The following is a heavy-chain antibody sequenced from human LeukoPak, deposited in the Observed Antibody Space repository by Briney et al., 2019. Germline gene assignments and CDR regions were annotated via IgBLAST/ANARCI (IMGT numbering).Heavy chain of an antibody. CDR2: IYYSGNT. CDR3: ARLWFGELRFDY. Sequence: SETLSLTCTVSGGSISSYYWSWIRHPPGKGLEWIGYIYYSGNTNYNPSLKSRVTISVDTSKNQFSLELSSVTAADTAVYYCARLWFGELRFDYWGQGTVATVSS. J-gene: IGHJ4*02. D-gene: IGHD3-10*01. V-gene: IGHV4-59*01. CDR1: GGSISSYY.